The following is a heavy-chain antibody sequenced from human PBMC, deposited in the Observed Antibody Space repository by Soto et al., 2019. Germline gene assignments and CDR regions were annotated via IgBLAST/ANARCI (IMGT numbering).Heavy chain of an antibody. Sequence: SETLSLTCTVSGGSISSYYWSWIRQPPGKGLEWIGYIYYSGSINYNPSLKSRVTISVDTSKDQFSLKLSSVTAADTAVYYCARARSIAAAGFDYWGQGTLVTVSS. CDR3: ARARSIAAAGFDY. D-gene: IGHD6-13*01. J-gene: IGHJ4*02. V-gene: IGHV4-59*01. CDR2: IYYSGSI. CDR1: GGSISSYY.